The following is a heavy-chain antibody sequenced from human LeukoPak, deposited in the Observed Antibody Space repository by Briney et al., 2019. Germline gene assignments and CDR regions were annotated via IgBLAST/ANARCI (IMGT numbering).Heavy chain of an antibody. Sequence: ASVKVSCKASGYTFTGYYIRWVRQAPGQGLEWMGRINPNSGGTNYAQRFQGRVTMTRDTSISTAYMELSRLRSDDTAVYYCARGTGTHIWFGELFDYMDVWGKGTTVTVSS. CDR3: ARGTGTHIWFGELFDYMDV. V-gene: IGHV1-2*06. J-gene: IGHJ6*03. CDR2: INPNSGGT. D-gene: IGHD3-10*01. CDR1: GYTFTGYY.